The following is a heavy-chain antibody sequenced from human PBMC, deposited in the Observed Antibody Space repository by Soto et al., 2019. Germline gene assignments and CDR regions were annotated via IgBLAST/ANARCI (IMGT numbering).Heavy chain of an antibody. CDR1: GFTFSSYA. J-gene: IGHJ4*02. CDR3: AKGYCSSTSCQTFDC. V-gene: IGHV3-23*01. Sequence: GGSLRLSCAASGFTFSSYAMSWVRQAPGKGLEWVSAISGSGGSTYYADSVKGRFTISRDSSKNTLYLQMNSLRAEDTAVYYCAKGYCSSTSCQTFDCWGQGTLVTVSS. D-gene: IGHD2-2*01. CDR2: ISGSGGST.